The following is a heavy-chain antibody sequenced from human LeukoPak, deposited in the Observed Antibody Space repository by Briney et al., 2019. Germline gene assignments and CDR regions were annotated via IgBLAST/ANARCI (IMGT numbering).Heavy chain of an antibody. D-gene: IGHD3-3*01. CDR2: IHYSGSS. CDR3: AIQQGYYDFETATAFPPYYFDS. V-gene: IGHV4-39*01. CDR1: GGSITSKNYY. J-gene: IGHJ4*02. Sequence: PSEALSLTCTVSGGSITSKNYYWGWMRQSPGKGLEWIGSIHYSGSSYYNPSLKSRVFISVDTSKSQFFLRVCSVTVADTAIYYCAIQQGYYDFETATAFPPYYFDSWGQGTLVTSSS.